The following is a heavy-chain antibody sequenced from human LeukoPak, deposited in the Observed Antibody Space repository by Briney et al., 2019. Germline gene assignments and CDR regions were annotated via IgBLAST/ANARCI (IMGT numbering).Heavy chain of an antibody. CDR3: ARGHRGSFDY. CDR1: GYTFTSHS. J-gene: IGHJ4*02. V-gene: IGHV1-2*06. Sequence: ASVKVSCKASGYTFTSHSMHWVRQAPGQRLEWMGRINPNSGGTNYAQKFQGRVTMTRDTSISTAYMELSRLRSDDTAVYYCARGHRGSFDYWGQGTLVTVSS. CDR2: INPNSGGT.